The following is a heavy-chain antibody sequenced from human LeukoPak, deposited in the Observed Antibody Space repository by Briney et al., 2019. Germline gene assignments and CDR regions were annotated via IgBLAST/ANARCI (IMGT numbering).Heavy chain of an antibody. V-gene: IGHV4-61*02. CDR3: ASPRNYEAFDI. Sequence: SETLSLTCTVSGGSISSGNYYWSWIRQPAGKGLEWIGRINTSGSTNYNPSLKSRVTISVDTSKNQFSLKLSSVTAADTAIYYCASPRNYEAFDIWGQGTMVTVSS. CDR2: INTSGST. J-gene: IGHJ3*02. D-gene: IGHD1-7*01. CDR1: GGSISSGNYY.